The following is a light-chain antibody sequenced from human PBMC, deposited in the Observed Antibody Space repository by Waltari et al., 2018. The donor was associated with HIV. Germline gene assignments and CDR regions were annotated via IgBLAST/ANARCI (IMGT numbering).Light chain of an antibody. CDR2: DAS. Sequence: IVLTQPRPTLSFSPGERATLSCRASQSVSSYLAWSQQKPGQAPRLLIYDASNRATGIPARFSGSGSGTDFTLTICSLEPEDFAVYYCQQRSNWPITFGQGTRLEIK. CDR3: QQRSNWPIT. V-gene: IGKV3-11*01. J-gene: IGKJ5*01. CDR1: QSVSSY.